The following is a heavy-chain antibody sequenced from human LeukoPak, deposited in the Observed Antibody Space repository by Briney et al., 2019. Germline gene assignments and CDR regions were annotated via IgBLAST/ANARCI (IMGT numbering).Heavy chain of an antibody. CDR3: ARDGSYGANNWFNP. V-gene: IGHV4-59*01. CDR1: GGSIGTYY. D-gene: IGHD5-18*01. J-gene: IGHJ5*02. CDR2: IHYSVTT. Sequence: SETLSLTCAVSGGSIGTYYWSWIRQPPGKGLEWIGYIHYSVTTNYNPSLKSRVPLSIDTSENQFSLKLSSVTAADTAVYYCARDGSYGANNWFNPWGQGTLVTVSS.